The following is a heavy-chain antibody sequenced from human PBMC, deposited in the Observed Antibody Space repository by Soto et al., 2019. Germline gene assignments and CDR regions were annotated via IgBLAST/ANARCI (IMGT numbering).Heavy chain of an antibody. D-gene: IGHD3-3*01. CDR1: GFTFGNAW. CDR2: IKSKTDDGTT. V-gene: IGHV3-15*07. Sequence: EVQLVESGGGLVKPGGSLRLSCAASGFTFGNAWMNWVRQAPGKGLEWVGRIKSKTDDGTTDYAAPVKGRFTISRDDSQNMLYLQMNSLKSEDTAVYYCASTYFDYWTGFYVYYDYWCQGILVTVSS. CDR3: ASTYFDYWTGFYVYYDY. J-gene: IGHJ4*02.